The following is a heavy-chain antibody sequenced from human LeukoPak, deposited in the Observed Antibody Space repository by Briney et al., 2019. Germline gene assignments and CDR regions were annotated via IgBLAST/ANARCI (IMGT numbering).Heavy chain of an antibody. CDR3: ARDQNWGSSDAFDI. D-gene: IGHD7-27*01. V-gene: IGHV4-59*12. CDR1: GGSISSYY. CDR2: IYHSGST. Sequence: SETLSLTCTVSGGSISSYYWSWIRQPPGKGLEWIGYIYHSGSTYYNPSLKSRVTISVDRSKNQFSLKLSSVTAADTAVYYCARDQNWGSSDAFDIWGQGTMVTVSS. J-gene: IGHJ3*02.